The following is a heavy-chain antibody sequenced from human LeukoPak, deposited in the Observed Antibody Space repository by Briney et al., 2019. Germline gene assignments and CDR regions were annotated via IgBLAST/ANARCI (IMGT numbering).Heavy chain of an antibody. CDR3: ARAEYSSGWDYFDY. CDR1: GFTFSSYW. CDR2: IKQDGSEK. J-gene: IGHJ4*02. V-gene: IGHV3-7*01. Sequence: GGSLRLSCAASGFTFSSYWMSWVRQAPGKGLEWVANIKQDGSEKYYVDSVKGRFTISRDNAKNSLYLQMNSLRAEDTAVYYCARAEYSSGWDYFDYWGRGTLVTVSS. D-gene: IGHD6-19*01.